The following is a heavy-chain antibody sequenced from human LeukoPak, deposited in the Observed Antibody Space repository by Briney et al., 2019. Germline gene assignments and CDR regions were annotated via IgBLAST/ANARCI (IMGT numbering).Heavy chain of an antibody. V-gene: IGHV1-2*02. Sequence: ASVKVSCKASGYTFSDFYIHWVRQAPGQGLEYVGWITPKSGDTYSPQRFRGRVTMTRDRSISTASMELSSLRSDDTAVYFCARVRLADERAWAYWGQGTLVTVSS. CDR2: ITPKSGDT. D-gene: IGHD3-3*02. CDR1: GYTFSDFY. CDR3: ARVRLADERAWAY. J-gene: IGHJ4*02.